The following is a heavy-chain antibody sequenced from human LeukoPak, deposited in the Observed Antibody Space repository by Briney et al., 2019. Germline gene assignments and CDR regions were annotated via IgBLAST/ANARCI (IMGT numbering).Heavy chain of an antibody. V-gene: IGHV3-74*01. Sequence: PGGSLRLSCAASGFTFSSYWMHWVRQVPGEGLVWVSRTNTDGRTTSYADSVEGRFTISRDNAKNMLYLQMNSLRVEDTAVYYCARIEDRGAAFDSWGQGVLVTVSS. CDR2: TNTDGRTT. CDR3: ARIEDRGAAFDS. D-gene: IGHD3-22*01. CDR1: GFTFSSYW. J-gene: IGHJ4*02.